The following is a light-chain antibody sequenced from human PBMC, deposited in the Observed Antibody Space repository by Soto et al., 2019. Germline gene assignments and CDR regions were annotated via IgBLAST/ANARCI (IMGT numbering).Light chain of an antibody. Sequence: EIVLTQSPGTLSLSPGESATLSCRASQSVSSSQVAWYQLKPGQAPRLLIYGASSRATGIPDRFSGVGSETDFTLTISRLEPEDFAVYYCQQYVTSPHTFGQGTKVEIK. J-gene: IGKJ2*01. V-gene: IGKV3-20*01. CDR2: GAS. CDR3: QQYVTSPHT. CDR1: QSVSSSQ.